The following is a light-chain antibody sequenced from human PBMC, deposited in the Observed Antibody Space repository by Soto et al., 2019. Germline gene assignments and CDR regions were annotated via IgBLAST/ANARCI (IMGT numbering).Light chain of an antibody. J-gene: IGKJ3*01. CDR2: AAS. V-gene: IGKV1-6*01. Sequence: AIQMTQSPSSLSASVGDRVIITCRASQGIRNDLGWYQQKPGKAPKLLIYAASSLQSGVPSRFSGSGSGTDFTHTISSLQPEDFATYYCLQDYNYPLTFGPGTKVDIK. CDR3: LQDYNYPLT. CDR1: QGIRND.